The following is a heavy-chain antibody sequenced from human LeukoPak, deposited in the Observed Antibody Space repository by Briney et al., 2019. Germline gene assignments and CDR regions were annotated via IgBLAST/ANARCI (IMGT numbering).Heavy chain of an antibody. V-gene: IGHV3-21*01. CDR2: ISSSSTYI. Sequence: GGSLRLSCAATGFTFSDYNMNWVRQAPGKGLEWVSSISSSSTYIYYADSLKGRFTISRDNAKNSLYLQMNSLRAEDTAVYYCARDDIGSGRSGTFYYYMDVWGKGTTVTVSS. J-gene: IGHJ6*03. CDR3: ARDDIGSGRSGTFYYYMDV. D-gene: IGHD3-10*01. CDR1: GFTFSDYN.